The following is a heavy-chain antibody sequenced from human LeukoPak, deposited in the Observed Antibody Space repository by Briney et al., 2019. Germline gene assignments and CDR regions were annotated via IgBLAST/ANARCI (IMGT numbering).Heavy chain of an antibody. CDR1: GGSISSSSYY. D-gene: IGHD4-23*01. CDR2: IYYSGST. J-gene: IGHJ4*02. Sequence: PSETLSLTCTVSGGSISSSSYYWGWIRQPPGKGLEWIGSIYYSGSTYYNPSLKSRVTISVDTSMNQFSLKLSSVTAADTAVYYCAGLAPYMGNSGDYWGQGTLVTVSS. V-gene: IGHV4-39*01. CDR3: AGLAPYMGNSGDY.